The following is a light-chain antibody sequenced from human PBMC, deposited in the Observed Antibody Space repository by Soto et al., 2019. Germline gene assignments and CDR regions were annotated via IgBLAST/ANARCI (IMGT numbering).Light chain of an antibody. J-gene: IGLJ3*02. Sequence: QSVLTQPPSVSAAPGQKVTISCSGSSSNIGSNHVSWYHQLPGSAPKLLIYDSNKRPSGIPDRFSGSKSGTSATLGITGFQTGDEDDYYCGTWDSSLSVVLFGGGTKLTVL. CDR2: DSN. CDR1: SSNIGSNH. V-gene: IGLV1-51*01. CDR3: GTWDSSLSVVL.